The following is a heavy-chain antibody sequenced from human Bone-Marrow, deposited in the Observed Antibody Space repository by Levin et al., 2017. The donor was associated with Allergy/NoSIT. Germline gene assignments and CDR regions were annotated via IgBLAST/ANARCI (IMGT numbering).Heavy chain of an antibody. D-gene: IGHD2-2*03. J-gene: IGHJ3*02. Sequence: ASVKVSCKASGNTFTGYFVHWVRQAPGHGLEWMGWINPNTGGTNYAQTFQGRVTITRDTSINTAYVELSSLRSDDTAVYYCAMDEVRPGGSFDIWGQGTLVTVSS. V-gene: IGHV1-2*02. CDR3: AMDEVRPGGSFDI. CDR1: GNTFTGYF. CDR2: INPNTGGT.